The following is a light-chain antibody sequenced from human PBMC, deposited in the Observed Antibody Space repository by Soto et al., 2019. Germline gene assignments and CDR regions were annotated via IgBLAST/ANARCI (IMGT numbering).Light chain of an antibody. Sequence: VLTQPPSVSGAPGQRVVISCTGSSSNIGAGYDVHWYQQLPGTAPKLLIYDTINRPSGVPDRFSGSKSGTSASLAITGLQAEDEADYYCQSYDSSLSSVFGGGTKLTVL. CDR1: SSNIGAGYD. V-gene: IGLV1-40*01. CDR2: DTI. CDR3: QSYDSSLSSV. J-gene: IGLJ3*02.